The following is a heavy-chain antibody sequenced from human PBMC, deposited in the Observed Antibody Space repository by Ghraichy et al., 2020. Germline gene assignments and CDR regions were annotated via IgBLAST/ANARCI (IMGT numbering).Heavy chain of an antibody. Sequence: SVKVSCKASGGTFSSYAISWVRQAPGQGLEWMGGIIPIFGTANYAQKFQGRVTITADESTSTAYMELSSLRSEDTAVYYCARGAVAGHLLPDFDYWGQGTLVTVSS. V-gene: IGHV1-69*13. CDR1: GGTFSSYA. J-gene: IGHJ4*02. CDR3: ARGAVAGHLLPDFDY. D-gene: IGHD6-19*01. CDR2: IIPIFGTA.